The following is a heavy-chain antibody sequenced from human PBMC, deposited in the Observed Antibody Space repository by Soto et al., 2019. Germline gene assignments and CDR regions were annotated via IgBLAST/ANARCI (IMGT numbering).Heavy chain of an antibody. CDR2: MNPGSGDT. Sequence: ASVKVSCKASGYSFTNNDVSWVRQATGQGLEWMGWMNPGSGDTGYAQKFQGRVTMTRDISIATAYMELSSLRSDDTAIYYCARMATFGSLNWFDPWGQGTQVTVSS. CDR1: GYSFTNND. D-gene: IGHD3-16*01. CDR3: ARMATFGSLNWFDP. V-gene: IGHV1-8*01. J-gene: IGHJ5*02.